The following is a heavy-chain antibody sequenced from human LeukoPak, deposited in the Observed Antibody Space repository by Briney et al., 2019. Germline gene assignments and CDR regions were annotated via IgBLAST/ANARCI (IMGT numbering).Heavy chain of an antibody. J-gene: IGHJ4*02. D-gene: IGHD3-22*01. V-gene: IGHV2-70*11. Sequence: SGPTQVNPTQTLTLTCTFSGFSLSTSGMCVSWIRQPPGKALEWLARIDWDDDKYYSTSLKTRLTISKDTSKNQVVLTMTNMDPVDTATYYCAHHYYDSSGYYYDGIDYWGQGTLVTVSS. CDR1: GFSLSTSGMC. CDR3: AHHYYDSSGYYYDGIDY. CDR2: IDWDDDK.